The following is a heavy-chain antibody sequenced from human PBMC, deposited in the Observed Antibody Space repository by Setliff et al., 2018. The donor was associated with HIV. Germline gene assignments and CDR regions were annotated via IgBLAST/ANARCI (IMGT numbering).Heavy chain of an antibody. CDR3: ARGWIEQQLVWNY. CDR1: GGTFSSYA. Sequence: ASVKVSCKASGGTFSSYAISWVRQAPGQGLEWMGGIIPIFGTVKYAQKFQGRVTMTRDTSISTAYMELSSLTSEDTAVYYCARGWIEQQLVWNYWGQGTLVTVSS. CDR2: IIPIFGTV. V-gene: IGHV1-69*05. J-gene: IGHJ4*02. D-gene: IGHD6-13*01.